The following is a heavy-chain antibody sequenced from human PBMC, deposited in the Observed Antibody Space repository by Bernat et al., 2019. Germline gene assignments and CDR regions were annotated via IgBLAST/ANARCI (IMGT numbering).Heavy chain of an antibody. J-gene: IGHJ5*02. D-gene: IGHD6-13*01. Sequence: QVQLVQSGAEVKKPGASVKVSCKASGYTFTGYYMHWVRQAPGQGLEWMGWINPNSGGTNYAQKFQGWVTMTRDTSISTAYMELSRLRSDDTAVYYCARDLRSSSWNYNWFDPWGQGTLVTVSS. V-gene: IGHV1-2*04. CDR3: ARDLRSSSWNYNWFDP. CDR2: INPNSGGT. CDR1: GYTFTGYY.